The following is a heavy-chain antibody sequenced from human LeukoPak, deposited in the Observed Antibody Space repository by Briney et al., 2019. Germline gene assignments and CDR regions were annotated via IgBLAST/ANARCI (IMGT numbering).Heavy chain of an antibody. V-gene: IGHV3-33*01. D-gene: IGHD5-18*01. CDR1: GFTFSSYG. J-gene: IGHJ6*02. Sequence: GRSLRLSCAASGFTFSSYGMHWVRQAPGKGLEWVAVIWYDGSNKYYADSVKGRFTISRDNSKNTLYLQMNSLRAEDTAVYYCARDDLPLSYGVMDVWGQGTTVTVSS. CDR3: ARDDLPLSYGVMDV. CDR2: IWYDGSNK.